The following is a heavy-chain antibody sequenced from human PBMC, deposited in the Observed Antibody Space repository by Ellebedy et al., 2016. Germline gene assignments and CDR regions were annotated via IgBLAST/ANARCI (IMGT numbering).Heavy chain of an antibody. V-gene: IGHV3-7*01. J-gene: IGHJ4*02. Sequence: GESLKISCAASGFTFSTFWMSWVRQAPGKGLEWAANINQDGSKKYYVDSVKGRFTISRDNAKNSLYLQMNSLRAEDTAVYYCARIYCGGGGCYYDFWGQGTLVTVSS. CDR3: ARIYCGGGGCYYDF. D-gene: IGHD2-15*01. CDR1: GFTFSTFW. CDR2: INQDGSKK.